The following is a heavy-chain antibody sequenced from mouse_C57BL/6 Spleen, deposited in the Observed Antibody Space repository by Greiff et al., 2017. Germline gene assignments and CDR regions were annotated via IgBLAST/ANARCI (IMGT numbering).Heavy chain of an antibody. CDR3: ARFIYYGNYYAMDY. V-gene: IGHV3-6*01. Sequence: DVHLVESGPGLVKPSQSLSLTCSVTGYSITSGYYWNWIRQFPGNKLEWMGYISYDGSNNYNPSLKNRISITRDTSKNQFFLKLNSVTTEDTATYYCARFIYYGNYYAMDYWGQGTSVTVSS. CDR1: GYSITSGYY. J-gene: IGHJ4*01. CDR2: ISYDGSN. D-gene: IGHD2-1*01.